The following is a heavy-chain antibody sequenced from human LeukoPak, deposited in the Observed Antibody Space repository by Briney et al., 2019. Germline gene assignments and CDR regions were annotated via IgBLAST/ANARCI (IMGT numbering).Heavy chain of an antibody. CDR1: GFTFSSYA. CDR2: ISYDGSNK. CDR3: ARDPVMTTVTTNYFDY. V-gene: IGHV3-30*04. Sequence: PGRSLRLSCAASGFTFSSYAMHWVRQAPGKGLEWVAVISYDGSNKYYADSVKGRFTISRDNSKNTLYLRMNSLRAEDTAVYYCARDPVMTTVTTNYFDYWGQGTLVTVSS. J-gene: IGHJ4*02. D-gene: IGHD4-17*01.